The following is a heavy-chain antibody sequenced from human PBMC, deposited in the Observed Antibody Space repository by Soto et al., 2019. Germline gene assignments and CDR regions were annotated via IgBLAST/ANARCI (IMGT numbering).Heavy chain of an antibody. D-gene: IGHD6-13*01. Sequence: GGSLRLSCAASGFTFSSYGMHWVRQAPGKGLECVAVIWYDGSNKYYADSVKGRFTISRDNSKKTLYLQMNSLRAEDTAVYYCAREGVSAAAGSYVDYWGQGTLVTVSS. CDR3: AREGVSAAAGSYVDY. CDR1: GFTFSSYG. CDR2: IWYDGSNK. J-gene: IGHJ4*02. V-gene: IGHV3-33*01.